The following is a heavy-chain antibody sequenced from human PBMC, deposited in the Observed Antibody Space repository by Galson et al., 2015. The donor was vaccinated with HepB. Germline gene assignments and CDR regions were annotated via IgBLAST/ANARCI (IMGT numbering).Heavy chain of an antibody. Sequence: SLRLSCAASGFTLSNYAMSWVRQAPGKGLEWASGMRGRDDKPFYADSVKGRFTISRDNSKNTLYLQMNSLRVEDTAVYYCAKARLSQWLLYELDNWGQGTLVTVSS. V-gene: IGHV3-23*01. D-gene: IGHD5-12*01. J-gene: IGHJ4*02. CDR2: MRGRDDKP. CDR1: GFTLSNYA. CDR3: AKARLSQWLLYELDN.